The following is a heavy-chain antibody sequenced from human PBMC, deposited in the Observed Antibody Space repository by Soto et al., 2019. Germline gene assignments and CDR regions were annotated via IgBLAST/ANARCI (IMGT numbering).Heavy chain of an antibody. Sequence: SETLSLTCTVSGGSISSGDYYWSWIRQPPGKGLEWIGYIYYSGSTYYNPSLKSRVTISVDTSKNQFSLKLSSVTAADTAVYYCARGSGYDEPFDPWGQGTLVTV. V-gene: IGHV4-30-4*01. D-gene: IGHD5-12*01. J-gene: IGHJ5*02. CDR1: GGSISSGDYY. CDR2: IYYSGST. CDR3: ARGSGYDEPFDP.